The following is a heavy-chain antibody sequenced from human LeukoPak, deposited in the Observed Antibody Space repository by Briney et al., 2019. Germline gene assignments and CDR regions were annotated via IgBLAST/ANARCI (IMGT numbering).Heavy chain of an antibody. J-gene: IGHJ4*02. CDR2: ISTSSGFI. Sequence: GGSLRLSRAASGFSFSSYSMNWVRQAPGKGLEWISYISTSSGFISYADSVKGRFTISRDNAKNSLYPQMNSLRAEDTAVYYCARGAFNTSPDYWGQGILVTVSS. D-gene: IGHD2-2*01. V-gene: IGHV3-21*05. CDR1: GFSFSSYS. CDR3: ARGAFNTSPDY.